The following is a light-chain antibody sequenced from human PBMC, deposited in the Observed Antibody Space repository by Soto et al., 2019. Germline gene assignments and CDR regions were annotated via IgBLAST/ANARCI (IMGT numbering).Light chain of an antibody. CDR1: QSVSSNY. CDR3: QQYGSSPVT. J-gene: IGKJ1*01. CDR2: GAS. V-gene: IGKV3-20*01. Sequence: EIVLTQSPGTLSLSPGERATLSCRASQSVSSNYLAWYQQKPGQAPRLLIHGASSRATGIPDRFSGSGSGTDFTLTISRLEPEDFAVYYCQQYGSSPVTFGQGTKVDI.